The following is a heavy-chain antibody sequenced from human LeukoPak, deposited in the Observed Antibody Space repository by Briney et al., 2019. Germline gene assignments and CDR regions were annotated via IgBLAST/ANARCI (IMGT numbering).Heavy chain of an antibody. J-gene: IGHJ4*02. Sequence: ASVKVSCKASGYTFTSYDINWVRQATGQGLEWMGWMNPNSGNTGYAQKFQGRVTMTRNTSISTAYMELSSLRSEDTAGYYCARGPSITGTHGADYWGQGTLVTVSS. CDR1: GYTFTSYD. V-gene: IGHV1-8*01. CDR3: ARGPSITGTHGADY. D-gene: IGHD1-20*01. CDR2: MNPNSGNT.